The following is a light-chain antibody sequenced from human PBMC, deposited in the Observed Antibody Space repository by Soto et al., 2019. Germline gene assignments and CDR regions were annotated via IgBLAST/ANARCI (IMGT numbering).Light chain of an antibody. Sequence: EVVLTQSPGTLSLSPGERATLSCRVSQIVTSDYLAWYQQKPGQARRLLIYGASSRATGIPDRFSGGGSGTDFTLTISRLEPEDFAVYYCHQYDTPPWTFGQGTKVQIK. CDR1: QIVTSDY. J-gene: IGKJ1*01. V-gene: IGKV3-20*01. CDR3: HQYDTPPWT. CDR2: GAS.